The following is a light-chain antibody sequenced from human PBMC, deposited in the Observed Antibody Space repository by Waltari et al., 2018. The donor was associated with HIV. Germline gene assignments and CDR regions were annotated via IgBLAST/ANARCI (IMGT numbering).Light chain of an antibody. CDR1: SSNIGSNY. V-gene: IGLV1-47*01. Sequence: SGTPGQRVTISCSGSSSNIGSNYVYWYHQLPGTAPKLLIYRNNQRPSGVPDRSSGSKSGTSASLAISGLRSEDEADYYCAAWDTSLSGSVVFGGGTKLTGL. J-gene: IGLJ2*01. CDR2: RNN. CDR3: AAWDTSLSGSVV.